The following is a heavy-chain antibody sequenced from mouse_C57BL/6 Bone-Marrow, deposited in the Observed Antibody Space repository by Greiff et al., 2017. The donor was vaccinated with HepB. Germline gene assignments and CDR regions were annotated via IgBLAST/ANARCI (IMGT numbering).Heavy chain of an antibody. Sequence: DVQLQESGPVLVKPGASVKMSCKASGYTFTDYYMNWVKQSHGKSLEWIGVINPYNGGTSYNQKFKGKATLTVDKSSSTAYMELNSLTSEDSAVYYCASPYYYGSSYWYFDVWGTGTTVTVSS. D-gene: IGHD1-1*01. V-gene: IGHV1-19*01. J-gene: IGHJ1*03. CDR2: INPYNGGT. CDR3: ASPYYYGSSYWYFDV. CDR1: GYTFTDYY.